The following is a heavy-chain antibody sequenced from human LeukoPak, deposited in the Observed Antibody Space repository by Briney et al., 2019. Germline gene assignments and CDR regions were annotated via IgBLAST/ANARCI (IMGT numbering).Heavy chain of an antibody. CDR3: ARDWQRGGYDYKDY. V-gene: IGHV1-18*01. J-gene: IGHJ4*02. CDR2: ISAYNGNT. Sequence: ASVKVSCKASGYTFTSYGISWVRQAPGQGLEWMGWISAYNGNTNYAQKLQGSVTMTTDTSTSTAYMELRSLRSDDTAVYYCARDWQRGGYDYKDYWGQGTLVTVSS. D-gene: IGHD5-12*01. CDR1: GYTFTSYG.